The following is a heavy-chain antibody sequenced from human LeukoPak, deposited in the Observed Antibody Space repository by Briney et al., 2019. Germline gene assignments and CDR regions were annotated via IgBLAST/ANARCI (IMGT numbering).Heavy chain of an antibody. V-gene: IGHV3-20*04. D-gene: IGHD3-22*01. CDR2: INWNGGST. CDR3: AKEYYDSSGYYYLGYFQH. J-gene: IGHJ1*01. CDR1: GFTFDDYG. Sequence: GGSLRLSCAASGFTFDDYGMSWVRQAPGKGLEWVSGINWNGGSTGYADSVKGRFTISRDNAKNSLYLQMNSLRAEDTAVYYCAKEYYDSSGYYYLGYFQHWGQGTLVTVSS.